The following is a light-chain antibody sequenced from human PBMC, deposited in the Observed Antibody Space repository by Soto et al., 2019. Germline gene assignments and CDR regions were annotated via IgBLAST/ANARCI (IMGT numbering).Light chain of an antibody. CDR2: WSS. Sequence: DIVMTQSPDSLAVSLGERATIDCKSSQSLLYSSNNKNYLAWYQQKPGQPPKLLIYWSSTRESGVPDRFSGSGSGTDFTLTISSLQAEDVSVYYCQQYYTTPLTSGGGTKVEIK. CDR3: QQYYTTPLT. J-gene: IGKJ4*01. CDR1: QSLLYSSNNKNY. V-gene: IGKV4-1*01.